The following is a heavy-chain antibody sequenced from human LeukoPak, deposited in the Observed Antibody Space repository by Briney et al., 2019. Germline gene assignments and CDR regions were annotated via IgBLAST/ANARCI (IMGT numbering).Heavy chain of an antibody. V-gene: IGHV3-7*01. CDR1: GFTFSSYW. CDR2: IKQDGSEK. D-gene: IGHD3-10*01. Sequence: GGSLRLSCAASGFTFSSYWMSWVRQAPGKGLEWVANIKQDGSEKYYVDSVKGRFTISRDNAKNSLYLQMNSLRAEDTAVYYCARLLPPYYGSGSYGVDYWGQGTLVTVSS. CDR3: ARLLPPYYGSGSYGVDY. J-gene: IGHJ4*02.